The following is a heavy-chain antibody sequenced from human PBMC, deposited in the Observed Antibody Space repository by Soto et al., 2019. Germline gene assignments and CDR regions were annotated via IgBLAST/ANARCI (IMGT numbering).Heavy chain of an antibody. J-gene: IGHJ4*02. CDR2: INSDGSST. D-gene: IGHD6-19*01. Sequence: EVQLVESGGGLVQPGGSLRLSCAASGFTFSSYWMHWARQAPGKGLVWVSRINSDGSSTSYADSVKGRFTISRDNAKNTLYLQMNSLRAEDTAVYYCARRRGSSGWQTNFDYWGQGTLVTVSS. V-gene: IGHV3-74*01. CDR3: ARRRGSSGWQTNFDY. CDR1: GFTFSSYW.